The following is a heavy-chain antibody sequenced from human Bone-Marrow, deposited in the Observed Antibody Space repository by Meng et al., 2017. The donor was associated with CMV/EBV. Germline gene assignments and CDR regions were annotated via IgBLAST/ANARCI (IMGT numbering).Heavy chain of an antibody. D-gene: IGHD3-22*01. CDR2: ISQDGRDK. J-gene: IGHJ4*02. V-gene: IGHV3-30*04. CDR1: GFTLRSYA. Sequence: GESLKISCVASGFTLRSYAMNWVRQAPGKGLEWVAVISQDGRDKYYADSVKGRFTISRDNSKNTMYLQMNSLRAEDTAVYYCAREVGITMIVVGTSYFDYWGQGTLVTVSS. CDR3: AREVGITMIVVGTSYFDY.